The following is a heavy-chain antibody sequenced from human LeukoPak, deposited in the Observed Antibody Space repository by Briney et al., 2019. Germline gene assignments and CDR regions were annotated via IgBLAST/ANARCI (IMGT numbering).Heavy chain of an antibody. V-gene: IGHV1-18*01. J-gene: IGHJ4*02. CDR1: GYAFINYG. D-gene: IGHD3-22*01. CDR3: ARDTMIYGDYFDY. CDR2: ISAYNGNT. Sequence: GASVKVSCKASGYAFINYGISWVRQAPGQGLEWMGWISAYNGNTNYAQRLQGRVTMTTDTSTSTAYMELRSLRSDDTAVYYCARDTMIYGDYFDYWGQGTLVTVSS.